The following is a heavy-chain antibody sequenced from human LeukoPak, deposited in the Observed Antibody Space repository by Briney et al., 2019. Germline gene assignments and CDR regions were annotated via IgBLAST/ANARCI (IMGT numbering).Heavy chain of an antibody. J-gene: IGHJ4*02. Sequence: PSETLSLTCAVYGGCFSGYYWSWIRQPPGKGLEWIGEIHHSGSTNYNPSLKSRVTISVDTSKNQFSLKLSSVTAADTAVYYCARSRGWLQSHPLGYWGQGTLVTVSS. D-gene: IGHD5-24*01. V-gene: IGHV4-34*01. CDR3: ARSRGWLQSHPLGY. CDR2: IHHSGST. CDR1: GGCFSGYY.